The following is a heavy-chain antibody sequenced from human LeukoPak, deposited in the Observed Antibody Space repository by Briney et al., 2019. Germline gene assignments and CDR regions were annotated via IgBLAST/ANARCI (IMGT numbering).Heavy chain of an antibody. J-gene: IGHJ6*03. Sequence: ASVKVSCKASGYTFTGYYMHWVRQAPGQGLEWMGWINPNSGGTNYAQKFQGRVTMTRDTSISTAYMELSRLRSDDTAVYYCARGGRGSSSSSRGYYYYMDVWGKGTTVTVSS. CDR2: INPNSGGT. V-gene: IGHV1-2*02. CDR1: GYTFTGYY. D-gene: IGHD6-6*01. CDR3: ARGGRGSSSSSRGYYYYMDV.